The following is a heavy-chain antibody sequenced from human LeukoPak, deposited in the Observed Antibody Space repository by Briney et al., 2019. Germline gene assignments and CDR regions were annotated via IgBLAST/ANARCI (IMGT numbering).Heavy chain of an antibody. V-gene: IGHV3-73*01. CDR3: TRYGGNYDY. Sequence: GGSLRLSCAASGFTFSGSTMHWVRQASGKGLEWVGRIRSKANNYATAYAASVTGRFTISRDDSINTAYLHMNSLKTEDTAIYYCTRYGGNYDYWGQGTLVTVSS. J-gene: IGHJ4*02. CDR1: GFTFSGST. CDR2: IRSKANNYAT. D-gene: IGHD4-23*01.